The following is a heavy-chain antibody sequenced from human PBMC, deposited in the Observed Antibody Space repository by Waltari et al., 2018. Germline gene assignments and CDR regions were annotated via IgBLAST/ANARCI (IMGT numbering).Heavy chain of an antibody. V-gene: IGHV3-33*01. CDR2: IWYDGSNK. CDR1: GSTFSSYG. D-gene: IGHD6-19*01. Sequence: QVQLVESGGGVVQPGRSLRLSCAASGSTFSSYGMHWVRQAPGKGLGWVAVIWYDGSNKYYADSVKGRFTISRDNSKNTLYLQMNSLRAEDTAVYYCARDGEEGIAVAGEFDYWGQGTLVTVSS. J-gene: IGHJ4*02. CDR3: ARDGEEGIAVAGEFDY.